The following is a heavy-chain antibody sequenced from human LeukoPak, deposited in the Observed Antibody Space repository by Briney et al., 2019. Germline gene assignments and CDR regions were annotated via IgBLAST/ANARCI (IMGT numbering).Heavy chain of an antibody. CDR2: IKQDGSEK. V-gene: IGHV3-7*01. Sequence: GGSLRLSCAASGFSFTSYWMSWVRQAPGKGLEWVANIKQDGSEKYYVDSVKGRFTISRDNAKNSLFLQMNSLRGEDTAMYYCARDYNWSHDYWGQGTLVTVTS. CDR3: ARDYNWSHDY. CDR1: GFSFTSYW. J-gene: IGHJ4*02. D-gene: IGHD1-1*01.